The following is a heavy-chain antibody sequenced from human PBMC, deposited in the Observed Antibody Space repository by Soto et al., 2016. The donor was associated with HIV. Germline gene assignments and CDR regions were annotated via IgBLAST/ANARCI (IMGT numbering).Heavy chain of an antibody. Sequence: QVQLQQWGAGLLKPSETLSLTCAVYGGSFSGYYWSWIRQPPGKGLEWIGEINHSGSTNYNPSLKSRVTISVDTSKNQFSLKLSSVTAADTAVYYCARGRYDSSGYYGDYFDYVGPGNPGHRLL. J-gene: IGHJ4*02. CDR3: ARGRYDSSGYYGDYFDY. V-gene: IGHV4-34*01. D-gene: IGHD3-22*01. CDR2: INHSGST. CDR1: GGSFSGYY.